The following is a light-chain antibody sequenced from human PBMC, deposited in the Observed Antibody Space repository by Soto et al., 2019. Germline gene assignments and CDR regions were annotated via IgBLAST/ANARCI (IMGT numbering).Light chain of an antibody. CDR2: DAS. V-gene: IGKV1-5*01. J-gene: IGKJ2*01. CDR1: QSIGTW. Sequence: DIQMTQSPSTLSASVGDRVTITCRASQSIGTWLAWYQQKPGRAPKLLIYDASSLRSGVPSRFSGSGYGTEFIFTISSLQADDFATFYCQHYNSNPYTFGQETKLEIK. CDR3: QHYNSNPYT.